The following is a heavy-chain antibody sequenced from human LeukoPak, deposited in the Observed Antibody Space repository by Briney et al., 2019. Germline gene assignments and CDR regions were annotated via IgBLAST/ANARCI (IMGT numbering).Heavy chain of an antibody. CDR1: GFTFSSYG. J-gene: IGHJ4*02. CDR2: IRYDGSNK. CDR3: AKDKQKIVLMVYAMLIQ. D-gene: IGHD2-8*01. V-gene: IGHV3-30*02. Sequence: PGGSLRLSCAASGFTFSSYGMHWVRQAPGKGLEWVAFIRYDGSNKYYADSVKGRFTISRDNSKNTLYLQMNSLRAEDTAVYYCAKDKQKIVLMVYAMLIQWGQGTLVTVSS.